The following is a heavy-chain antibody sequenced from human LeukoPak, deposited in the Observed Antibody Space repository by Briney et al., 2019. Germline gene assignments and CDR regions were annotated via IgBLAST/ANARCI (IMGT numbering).Heavy chain of an antibody. D-gene: IGHD2-8*02. Sequence: GGSLRLSCAASGFTFSSYAMSWVRQAPGRGLEWVSAISGSGGNTYYADSVKGRFTIARDNSKNTLYLQMNSLRAEDTAVYYCAKVMDSLGYCTGGVCYRAIDFWGQGTLVTVSS. J-gene: IGHJ4*02. CDR1: GFTFSSYA. CDR2: ISGSGGNT. V-gene: IGHV3-23*01. CDR3: AKVMDSLGYCTGGVCYRAIDF.